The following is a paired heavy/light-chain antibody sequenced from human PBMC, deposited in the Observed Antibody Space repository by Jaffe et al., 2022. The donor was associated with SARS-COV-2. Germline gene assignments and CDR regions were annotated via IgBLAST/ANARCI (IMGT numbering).Light chain of an antibody. J-gene: IGLJ2*01. V-gene: IGLV3-19*01. CDR2: GKN. Sequence: SSELTQDPAVSVALGQTVKITCQGDGLRNYYPSWFQQRPGRAPILVFYGKNNRPSGIPDRFSGSSSGNTASLTITGAQAEDEADYYCHSRDAGGHRLVFGGGTKVTVL. CDR3: HSRDAGGHRLV. CDR1: GLRNYY.
Heavy chain of an antibody. D-gene: IGHD3-3*01. CDR3: VRDLESWVWWFDP. CDR1: GFTFSNYW. V-gene: IGHV3-74*01. Sequence: EVQLVESGGNLVQPGGSLRLSCAASGFTFSNYWMHWVRQVPGEGLVWVSDINSDGSVRSYADSVRGRFTISRDNAKNTLYLQMNDLRVEDTAVYYCVRDLESWVWWFDPWGQGALVTVSS. J-gene: IGHJ5*02. CDR2: INSDGSVR.